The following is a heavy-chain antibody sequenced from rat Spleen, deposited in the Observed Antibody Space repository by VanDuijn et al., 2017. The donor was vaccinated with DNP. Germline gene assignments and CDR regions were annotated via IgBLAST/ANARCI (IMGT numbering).Heavy chain of an antibody. J-gene: IGHJ2*01. V-gene: IGHV5-19*01. CDR1: GFTFSYYG. D-gene: IGHD1-11*01. Sequence: EVQLVESGGGLVQPGRSLKLSCAASGFTFSYYGMAWVRQAPKKGLEWVASISASGGSTSYRDSVKGRFTISRDNAQSILYLQMDSLRSEDKATFYCTTDFERGYWGQGVMVTVSS. CDR2: ISASGGST. CDR3: TTDFERGY.